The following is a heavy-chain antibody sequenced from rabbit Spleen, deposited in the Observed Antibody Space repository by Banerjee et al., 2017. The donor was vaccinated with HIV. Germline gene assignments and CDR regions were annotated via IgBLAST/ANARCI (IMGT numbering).Heavy chain of an antibody. Sequence: QSLEESGGDLVKPGASLTLTCTASGVSFSSSDYMCWVRQAPGKGLEWIACIAGSSSGFTYSATWAKGRFTCSKTSSTTVTLQLTSLTAADTATYFCARDGDTGVSKRYYFDLWGQGTLVTVS. CDR3: ARDGDTGVSKRYYFDL. D-gene: IGHD2-1*01. V-gene: IGHV1S40*01. J-gene: IGHJ4*01. CDR2: IAGSSSGFT. CDR1: GVSFSSSDY.